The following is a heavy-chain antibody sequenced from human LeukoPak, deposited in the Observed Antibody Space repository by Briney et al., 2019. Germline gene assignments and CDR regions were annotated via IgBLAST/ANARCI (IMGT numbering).Heavy chain of an antibody. CDR1: GFTFSRFE. CDR3: ARGLFNYDSSGLNY. CDR2: ISGSGSTK. Sequence: QPGGSLRLSCAASGFTFSRFEMNWVRQGPGKGLEWVSYISGSGSTKYYAESAKGRFTISRDNDTNSLYLQMNSLRAEETAVYYCARGLFNYDSSGLNYWGQGTLVTVSS. V-gene: IGHV3-48*03. D-gene: IGHD3-22*01. J-gene: IGHJ4*02.